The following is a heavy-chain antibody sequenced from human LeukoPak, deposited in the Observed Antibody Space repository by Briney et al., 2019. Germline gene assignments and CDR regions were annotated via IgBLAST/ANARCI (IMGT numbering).Heavy chain of an antibody. J-gene: IGHJ5*02. V-gene: IGHV3-7*01. CDR3: ARDSPAYGDAGDWFDP. CDR2: IKQDGSEK. D-gene: IGHD4-17*01. CDR1: GFTFSSYW. Sequence: PGGSLRLSCAASGFTFSSYWMSWVRQAPGKGLEWVANIKQDGSEKYYVDSVKGRFTISRDNAKNSLYLQINSLRAEDTAVYYCARDSPAYGDAGDWFDPWGQGTLVTVSS.